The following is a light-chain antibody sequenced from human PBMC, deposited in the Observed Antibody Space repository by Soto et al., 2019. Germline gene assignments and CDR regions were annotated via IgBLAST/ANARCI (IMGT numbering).Light chain of an antibody. V-gene: IGKV3-20*01. Sequence: EIVLTQSPGTLSLSPGERATLSCRASQSVSSSYLAWYQQKPGQAPRLLIYGASSRATGIPDRFSGSGSGTDFTLTISRLEPEDFAVYYCQQYGSSPVRVTFGQGTRLEIK. CDR1: QSVSSSY. CDR3: QQYGSSPVRVT. CDR2: GAS. J-gene: IGKJ5*01.